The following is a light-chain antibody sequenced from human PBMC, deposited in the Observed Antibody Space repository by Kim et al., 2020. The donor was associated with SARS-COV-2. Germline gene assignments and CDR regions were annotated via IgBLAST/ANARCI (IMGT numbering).Light chain of an antibody. CDR2: GKN. CDR1: SLRSYY. Sequence: ALGQTVRITCQGDSLRSYYATWYQQKPGQAPIVVIYGKNNRPSGIPDRFSGSSSGNTASLTITGTQAGDEADYCCNSRDSNDNVVFGGGTQLTVL. J-gene: IGLJ2*01. CDR3: NSRDSNDNVV. V-gene: IGLV3-19*01.